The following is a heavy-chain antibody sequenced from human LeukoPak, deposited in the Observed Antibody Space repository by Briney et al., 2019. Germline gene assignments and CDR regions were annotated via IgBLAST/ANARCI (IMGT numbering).Heavy chain of an antibody. V-gene: IGHV4-59*01. CDR3: ARERGTGYYSY. D-gene: IGHD3-22*01. J-gene: IGHJ4*02. CDR2: ISYSGSP. Sequence: SETLSLTCTVSGGSISSYYWSWIRQPPGKGLEWIGYISYSGSPNYNPSLKSRVTISVETSKNQFSLKLTSVTAADTAVYYCARERGTGYYSYWGQGTLVTVSS. CDR1: GGSISSYY.